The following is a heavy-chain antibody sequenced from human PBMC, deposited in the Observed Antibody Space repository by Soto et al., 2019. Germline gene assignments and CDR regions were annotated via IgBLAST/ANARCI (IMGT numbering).Heavy chain of an antibody. Sequence: GGSLRLSCAASGFTFSSYAMSWVRQAPGKGLEWVSVIGARSGSTYYADSVKGRFTISRDKSKNTLYLQMNSLRAEDTAVYYCARDWGLRAFDIWGQGTMVTVSS. V-gene: IGHV3-23*01. J-gene: IGHJ3*02. CDR2: IGARSGST. D-gene: IGHD3-16*01. CDR3: ARDWGLRAFDI. CDR1: GFTFSSYA.